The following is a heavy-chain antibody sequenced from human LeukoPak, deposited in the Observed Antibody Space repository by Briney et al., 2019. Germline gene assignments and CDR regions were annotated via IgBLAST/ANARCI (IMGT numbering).Heavy chain of an antibody. CDR1: GFTFSSYG. V-gene: IGHV3-33*01. CDR3: ARTYSSSWRDAFDI. J-gene: IGHJ3*02. D-gene: IGHD6-13*01. Sequence: PGGSLRLSCAASGFTFSSYGMHWVRQAPGKGLEWVAVIWYDGSNKYYADSVKGRFTISRDNSKNTLYLQMNSLRAEDTAVYYCARTYSSSWRDAFDIWGQRTMVTVSS. CDR2: IWYDGSNK.